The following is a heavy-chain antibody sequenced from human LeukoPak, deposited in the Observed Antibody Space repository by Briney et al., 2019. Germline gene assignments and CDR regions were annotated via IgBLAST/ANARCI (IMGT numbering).Heavy chain of an antibody. CDR2: ISYDGSNK. CDR3: ARDLVAYCSSTSCYNYY. CDR1: GFTFSSYA. D-gene: IGHD2-2*02. Sequence: GGSLRLSCAASGFTFSSYAMHWVRQAPGKGLEWVAVISYDGSNKYYADSVKGRFTISRDNSKNTLYLQMNSLRAEDTAVYYCARDLVAYCSSTSCYNYYWGQGTLVTVSS. J-gene: IGHJ4*02. V-gene: IGHV3-30-3*01.